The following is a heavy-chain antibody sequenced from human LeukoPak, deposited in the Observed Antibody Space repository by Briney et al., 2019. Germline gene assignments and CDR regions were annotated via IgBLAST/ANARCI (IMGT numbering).Heavy chain of an antibody. V-gene: IGHV3-48*03. CDR1: GFSFSSYE. J-gene: IGHJ4*02. CDR3: ATYRAWVTMIRGPEH. Sequence: PGGSLRLSCAASGFSFSSYEINWVRQAPGKGLEWVSYIGSSGSTVYYADSVKGRFTISRDNAKNSLYLQMNSLRAEDTAVYYCATYRAWVTMIRGPEHWGQGTLVTVSS. D-gene: IGHD3-10*01. CDR2: IGSSGSTV.